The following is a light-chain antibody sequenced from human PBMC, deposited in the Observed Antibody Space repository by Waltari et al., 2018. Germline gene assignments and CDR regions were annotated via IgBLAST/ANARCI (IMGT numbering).Light chain of an antibody. CDR2: DVT. Sequence: QSALTQPASVSGSPGQSITLSCTGTSSDVGAYNYVFWYQQHAGKAPKLMISDVTKRPSGVSTRCSGSKSGNTASLTIAGLQAEDEADYYCSSYTGRPIMVFGGGTKLTVL. V-gene: IGLV2-14*03. J-gene: IGLJ3*02. CDR1: SSDVGAYNY. CDR3: SSYTGRPIMV.